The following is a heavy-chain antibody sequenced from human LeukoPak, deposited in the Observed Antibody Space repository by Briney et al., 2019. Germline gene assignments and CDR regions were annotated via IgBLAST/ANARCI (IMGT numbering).Heavy chain of an antibody. CDR2: INPNSGGP. D-gene: IGHD1-26*01. Sequence: ASVKVSCKASGYTFTGYYMHWVRQAPGQGLEWMGRINPNSGGPNYAQKFQGRVNMTRDTSISIAYIELSRLRCDDTAVYYCATPGVGATHVYWGQGTLVTVPS. CDR3: ATPGVGATHVY. J-gene: IGHJ4*02. CDR1: GYTFTGYY. V-gene: IGHV1-2*06.